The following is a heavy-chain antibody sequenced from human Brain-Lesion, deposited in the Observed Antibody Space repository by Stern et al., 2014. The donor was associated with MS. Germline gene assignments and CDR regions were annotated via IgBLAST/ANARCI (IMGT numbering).Heavy chain of an antibody. Sequence: EVQLVESGGGLVQPGGSLTISCTAAGFTFGNYWMTWVRQAPGKGLEGVANIKEEGTEKNYVASVKGRFTISRDNARNSLYLQMNSLRVEDTALYYCARVYNTIYGIVTQRGSGMDVWGQGTTVIVSS. V-gene: IGHV3-7*01. CDR1: GFTFGNYW. D-gene: IGHD3-3*01. J-gene: IGHJ6*02. CDR3: ARVYNTIYGIVTQRGSGMDV. CDR2: IKEEGTEK.